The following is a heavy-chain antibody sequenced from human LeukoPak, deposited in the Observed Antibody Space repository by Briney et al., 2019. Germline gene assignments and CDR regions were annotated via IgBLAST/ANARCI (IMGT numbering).Heavy chain of an antibody. V-gene: IGHV3-7*03. Sequence: GGSLRLSCAASGFTFSNYWMSWVRQAPGNGLEWVANIKRDGSDKYYVDSVKGRFTISRDNAKNSLYLQMNSLRADDSAVYYCARSLGSCSGGSCYSWGQGTLVTVSS. CDR2: IKRDGSDK. CDR1: GFTFSNYW. J-gene: IGHJ4*02. CDR3: ARSLGSCSGGSCYS. D-gene: IGHD2-15*01.